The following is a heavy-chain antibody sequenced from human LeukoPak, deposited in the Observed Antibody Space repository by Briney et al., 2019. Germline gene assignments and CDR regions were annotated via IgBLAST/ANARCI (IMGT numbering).Heavy chain of an antibody. CDR3: ARDSSSWYSDY. V-gene: IGHV4-39*07. J-gene: IGHJ4*02. CDR2: IYYSGST. CDR1: GGSISSSSYY. D-gene: IGHD6-13*01. Sequence: SETLSLTCTVSGGSISSSSYYWGWIRQPPGKGREWIGSIYYSGSTYYNPSLKSRVTISVDTSKNQFSLKLSSVTAADTAVYYCARDSSSWYSDYWGQGTLVTVSS.